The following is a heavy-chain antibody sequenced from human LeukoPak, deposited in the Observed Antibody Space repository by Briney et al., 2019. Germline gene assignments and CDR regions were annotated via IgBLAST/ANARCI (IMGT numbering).Heavy chain of an antibody. CDR3: ARISQASRGFI. CDR2: TYYRSKWYN. CDR1: GDSVSSNSAA. Sequence: SRTLSLTCAISGDSVSSNSAAWSWIRQSPSRGLEWLGRTYYRSKWYNDYAVSVKSRITINPDTSKNQFSLQLNSVTPEDTAVYYCARISQASRGFIWGQGTMVTVSS. J-gene: IGHJ3*02. V-gene: IGHV6-1*01.